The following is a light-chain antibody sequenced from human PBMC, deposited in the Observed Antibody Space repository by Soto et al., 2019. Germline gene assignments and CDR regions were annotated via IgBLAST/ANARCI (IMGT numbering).Light chain of an antibody. Sequence: ENVLTQSPGTLSLSPGERVTLSCRASQSVSSSYLAWYQQKPGQAPRLLFYGASSRATGIPDRFSASGSGTDFTLTIARLEPEDFAVYYCQQYGSSRTFGQGTIVDIK. CDR3: QQYGSSRT. V-gene: IGKV3-20*01. CDR2: GAS. J-gene: IGKJ1*01. CDR1: QSVSSSY.